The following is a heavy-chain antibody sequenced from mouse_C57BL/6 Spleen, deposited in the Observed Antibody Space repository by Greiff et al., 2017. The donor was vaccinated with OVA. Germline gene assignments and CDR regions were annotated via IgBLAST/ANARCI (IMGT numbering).Heavy chain of an antibody. CDR3: ARDRNYDYAMDY. D-gene: IGHD2-1*01. Sequence: VQLKQSGPGLVKPSQSLSLTCSVTGYSITSGYYWNWIRQFPGNKLEWMGYISYDGSNNYNPSLKNRISITRDTSKNQFFLKLNSVTTEDTATYYCARDRNYDYAMDYWGQGTSVTVSS. V-gene: IGHV3-6*01. J-gene: IGHJ4*01. CDR2: ISYDGSN. CDR1: GYSITSGYY.